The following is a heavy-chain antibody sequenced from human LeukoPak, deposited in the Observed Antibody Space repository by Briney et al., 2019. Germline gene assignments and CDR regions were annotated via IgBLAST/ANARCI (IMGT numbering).Heavy chain of an antibody. CDR3: ARVLSSGYAIGFDY. CDR1: GYTFTSYA. D-gene: IGHD5-12*01. V-gene: IGHV7-4-1*02. CDR2: IGTNTGNP. J-gene: IGHJ4*02. Sequence: ASVKVSCKASGYTFTSYAMNWVRQAPGQGLEWMGWIGTNTGNPTYAQDFTGRFVFSLDTSVSTAFLQISSLEAEDTAVYYCARVLSSGYAIGFDYWGQGTLVTVSS.